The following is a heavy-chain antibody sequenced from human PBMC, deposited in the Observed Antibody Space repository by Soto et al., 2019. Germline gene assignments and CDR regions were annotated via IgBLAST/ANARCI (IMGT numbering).Heavy chain of an antibody. J-gene: IGHJ6*02. D-gene: IGHD2-2*01. V-gene: IGHV1-46*01. CDR3: ARGRGVVAAAMLYYYYGMDV. Sequence: ASVKVSCKASGYTFTSYYMHWVRQAPGQGLEWMGIINPSGGSTSYAQKLQGRVTMTTDTSTSTAYMELRSLRSDDTAVYYCARGRGVVAAAMLYYYYGMDVWGQGTTVTAP. CDR1: GYTFTSYY. CDR2: INPSGGST.